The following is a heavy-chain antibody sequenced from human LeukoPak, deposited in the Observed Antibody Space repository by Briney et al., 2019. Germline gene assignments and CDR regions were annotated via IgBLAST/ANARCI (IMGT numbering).Heavy chain of an antibody. CDR2: IYYSGST. CDR3: ARVLGGSYSPYFDY. CDR1: GGSISSYY. D-gene: IGHD1-26*01. V-gene: IGHV4-59*01. Sequence: SETLSLTCTVSGGSISSYYWSWIRQPPGKGLEWIGYIYYSGSTNYNPSLKSRVTLSVDTSKNQFSLKLSSVTAADTAVYYCARVLGGSYSPYFDYWGQGTLVTVSS. J-gene: IGHJ4*02.